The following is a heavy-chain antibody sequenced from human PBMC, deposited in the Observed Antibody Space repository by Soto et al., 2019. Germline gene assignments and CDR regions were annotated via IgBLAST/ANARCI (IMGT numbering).Heavy chain of an antibody. CDR3: ARGLTRDYYDSSGYLDY. V-gene: IGHV4-39*01. CDR1: GGSISSSSYY. Sequence: QLQLQESGPGLVKPSETLSLTCTVSGGSISSSSYYWGWIRQPPGKGLEWIGSIYYSGSTYYNPSLKSRVTISVDTSKNQFALKLRSVTAADTAVYYCARGLTRDYYDSSGYLDYWGQGTLVTVSS. J-gene: IGHJ4*02. D-gene: IGHD3-22*01. CDR2: IYYSGST.